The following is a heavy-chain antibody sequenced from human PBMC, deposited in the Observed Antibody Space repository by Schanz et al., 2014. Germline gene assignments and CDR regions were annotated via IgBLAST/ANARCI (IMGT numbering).Heavy chain of an antibody. CDR3: ARVPQYRLVKGGFDI. D-gene: IGHD2-15*01. J-gene: IGHJ3*02. CDR2: INPNGGST. Sequence: QVHLVQSGAEVKKPGASVKVSCKASDYTLTNYHTHWVRQAPGQGLEWMGVINPNGGSTSFAQRFQGRVAMTRDMSTSTVYMELGSLRSEDTAVYYCARVPQYRLVKGGFDIWGQGTMVTVSS. V-gene: IGHV1-46*01. CDR1: DYTLTNYH.